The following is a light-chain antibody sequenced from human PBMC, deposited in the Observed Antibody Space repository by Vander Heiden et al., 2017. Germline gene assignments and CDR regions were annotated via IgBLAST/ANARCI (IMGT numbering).Light chain of an antibody. CDR2: AAS. CDR3: QQSYSTPRT. Sequence: DIQMTQSPSSLSASVGDRVTITCRASQSISSYLNWYQQKPGKAPKLLIYAASSLQSGVPSRFSGSGSGTEVTLTISSLQPEDFATDYCQQSYSTPRTFGQGTKVEIK. CDR1: QSISSY. J-gene: IGKJ1*01. V-gene: IGKV1-39*01.